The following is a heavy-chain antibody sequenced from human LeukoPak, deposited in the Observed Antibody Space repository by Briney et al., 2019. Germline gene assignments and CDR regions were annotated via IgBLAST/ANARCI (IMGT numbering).Heavy chain of an antibody. CDR3: ARGGTISAGDWFDP. D-gene: IGHD3-3*01. Sequence: SVKVSCKASGGTFSSYAISWVRQAPGQGLEWMGWIIPIFGTANYAQKFQGRVTITADESTSTAYMELSSLRSEDTAVYYCARGGTISAGDWFDPWGQGTLVTVSS. CDR1: GGTFSSYA. CDR2: IIPIFGTA. V-gene: IGHV1-69*01. J-gene: IGHJ5*02.